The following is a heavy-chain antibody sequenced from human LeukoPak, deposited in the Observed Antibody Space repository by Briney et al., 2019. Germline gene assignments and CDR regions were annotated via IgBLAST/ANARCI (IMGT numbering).Heavy chain of an antibody. Sequence: SETLSLTCTVSGGSISSSSYYWGWIRQPPGKGLEWIGSIYYSGSTYYNPSLKSRVTISVDTSKNQFSLKLSSVTAADTAVYYCARGYTLTGYNWFDPWGQGTLVIVSS. CDR2: IYYSGST. D-gene: IGHD3-9*01. J-gene: IGHJ5*02. CDR1: GGSISSSSYY. CDR3: ARGYTLTGYNWFDP. V-gene: IGHV4-39*07.